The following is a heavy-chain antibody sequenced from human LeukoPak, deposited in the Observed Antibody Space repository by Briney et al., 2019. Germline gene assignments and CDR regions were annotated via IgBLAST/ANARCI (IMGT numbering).Heavy chain of an antibody. J-gene: IGHJ5*02. CDR3: AREYVTTCAP. CDR1: GDGVSSNSAA. Sequence: SQTLSVTCTISGDGVSSNSAASNWIGQSPSRGLEWLGRTYYRSKWYNDYAVSVKSRITINPDTSKNQFSLQLNSVTPEDTAVYYCAREYVTTCAPWGQGTLVTVSS. CDR2: TYYRSKWYN. D-gene: IGHD1-1*01. V-gene: IGHV6-1*01.